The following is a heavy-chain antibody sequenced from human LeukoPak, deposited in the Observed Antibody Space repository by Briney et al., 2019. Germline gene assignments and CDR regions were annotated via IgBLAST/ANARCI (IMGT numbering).Heavy chain of an antibody. D-gene: IGHD4-23*01. J-gene: IGHJ2*01. V-gene: IGHV1-2*02. CDR1: GYTFTGYY. CDR2: INPNSGGT. CDR3: ARRFSTVVTPVYWYFDL. Sequence: ASVKVSCKASGYTFTGYYMHWVRQAPGQGLEWMGWINPNSGGTNYAQKFQGRVTMTRDTSISTAYMELSRLRSDDTAVYYCARRFSTVVTPVYWYFDLWGRGTLVTVSS.